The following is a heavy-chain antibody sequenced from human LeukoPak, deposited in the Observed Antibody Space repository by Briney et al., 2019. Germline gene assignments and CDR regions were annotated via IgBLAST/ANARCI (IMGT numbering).Heavy chain of an antibody. Sequence: ASVKVSCKASGYTFTGYYMHWVRQAPGQGLEWMGWINPNSGGTNYAQKFQGRVTMTRDTSISTAYMELSRLRSDDTAVYYCARAGVVVVAATTDYWGQGTLVTVSS. V-gene: IGHV1-2*02. J-gene: IGHJ4*02. CDR3: ARAGVVVVAATTDY. CDR1: GYTFTGYY. CDR2: INPNSGGT. D-gene: IGHD2-15*01.